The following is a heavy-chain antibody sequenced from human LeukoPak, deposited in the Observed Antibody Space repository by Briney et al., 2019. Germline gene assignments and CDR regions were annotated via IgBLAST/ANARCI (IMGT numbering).Heavy chain of an antibody. Sequence: ASVKVSCKASGYTFTGYYIHWVRQAPGQRLEWMGWINPNSGGTNYAQKFQGRVTMTRDTSISTAYMELSRLRSDDTAVYYCARIRRGYSYGGDYWGQGTLVTVSS. D-gene: IGHD5-18*01. V-gene: IGHV1-2*02. CDR1: GYTFTGYY. CDR2: INPNSGGT. J-gene: IGHJ4*02. CDR3: ARIRRGYSYGGDY.